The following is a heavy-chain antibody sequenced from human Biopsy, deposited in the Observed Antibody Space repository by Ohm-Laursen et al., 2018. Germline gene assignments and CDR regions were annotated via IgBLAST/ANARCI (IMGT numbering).Heavy chain of an antibody. CDR2: VYNGGIT. CDR1: GGSIISYY. V-gene: IGHV4-59*01. CDR3: ARTPRDSFWSGSYKRGLWFDP. J-gene: IGHJ5*02. Sequence: SQTLSLTCSVSGGSIISYYWTWIRQPPGKGLEWIGHVYNGGITNYNPPLKSRVTISKDTSKNQFSLQVNSVTAADTAVYYCARTPRDSFWSGSYKRGLWFDPWGQGTLVIVSS. D-gene: IGHD3-3*01.